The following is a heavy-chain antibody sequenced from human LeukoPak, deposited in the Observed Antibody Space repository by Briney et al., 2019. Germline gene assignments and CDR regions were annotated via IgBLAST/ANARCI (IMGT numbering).Heavy chain of an antibody. CDR3: AKDGESGYYYEQ. J-gene: IGHJ1*01. CDR1: GFTFDDYA. Sequence: PGGSLRLSCAASGFTFDDYAMHWVRQVPGKGLEWVSAISGSGGSTYYADSVKGRFTISRDNSRNTLYLQMNSLRAEDTAVYYCAKDGESGYYYEQWGQGTLVTVSS. D-gene: IGHD3-22*01. CDR2: ISGSGGST. V-gene: IGHV3-23*01.